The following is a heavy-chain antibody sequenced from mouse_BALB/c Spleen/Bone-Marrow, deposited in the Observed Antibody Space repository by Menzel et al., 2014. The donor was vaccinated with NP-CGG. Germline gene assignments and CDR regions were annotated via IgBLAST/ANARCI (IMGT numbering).Heavy chain of an antibody. Sequence: VKLRESGAELVKPFQSLLLTCTATAYSIKNGYGCHWIRQFPGNQLEWMGFIHYSGSTKYNPPFKSRISITRDTSKNQFFQLWNSVTTENTASYYGASEARTTARFAYWGPGTTLTVSA. CDR3: ASEARTTARFAY. CDR1: AYSIKNGYG. V-gene: IGHV3-1*02. D-gene: IGHD1-2*01. CDR2: IHYSGST. J-gene: IGHJ3*01.